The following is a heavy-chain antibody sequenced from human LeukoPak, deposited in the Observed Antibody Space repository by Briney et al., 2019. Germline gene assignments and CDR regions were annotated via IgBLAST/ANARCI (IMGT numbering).Heavy chain of an antibody. D-gene: IGHD3-22*01. Sequence: SETLSLTCTVSGGSISSGDYYWSWIRQPPGKGLEWIGYIYYSGSTYYNPSLKSRVTISVDTSKNQFPLKLSAVTAADTAVYYCARAPHYYDSSGYYPDFDYWGQGTLVTVSS. CDR1: GGSISSGDYY. J-gene: IGHJ4*02. CDR3: ARAPHYYDSSGYYPDFDY. CDR2: IYYSGST. V-gene: IGHV4-30-4*01.